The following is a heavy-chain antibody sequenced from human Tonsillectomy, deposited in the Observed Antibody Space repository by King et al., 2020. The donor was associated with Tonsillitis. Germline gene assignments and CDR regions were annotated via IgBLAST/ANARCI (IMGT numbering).Heavy chain of an antibody. D-gene: IGHD6-13*01. J-gene: IGHJ6*02. V-gene: IGHV4-34*01. CDR1: GGSFSGYY. CDR2: INHSGST. CDR3: ARGRVAAAGTFICYYYGMDV. Sequence: VQLQQWGAGLLKPSETLSLTCAVYGGSFSGYYWSWIRQPPGKGLEWIGEINHSGSTNYNPSLKSRVPISVDTSKNQFYLKLSSVTAADTAVYYCARGRVAAAGTFICYYYGMDVWGQGTTVTVSS.